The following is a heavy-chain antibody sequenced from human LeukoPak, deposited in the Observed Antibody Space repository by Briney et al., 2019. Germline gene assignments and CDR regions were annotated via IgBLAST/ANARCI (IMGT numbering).Heavy chain of an antibody. CDR2: INPDSDNT. V-gene: IGHV1-8*01. CDR3: AIGAVGFDY. D-gene: IGHD6-19*01. CDR1: GYTFTSYY. Sequence: ASVTVSCKASGYTFTSYYIHWVRQATGQGLEWMGWINPDSDNTDYAQKFQARVTITRNTSISTAYMELSSLRSEDTAVYYCAIGAVGFDYWGQGTLVTVSS. J-gene: IGHJ4*02.